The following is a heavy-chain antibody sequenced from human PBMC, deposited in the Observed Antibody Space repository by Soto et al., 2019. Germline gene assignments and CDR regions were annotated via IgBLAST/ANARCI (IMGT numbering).Heavy chain of an antibody. D-gene: IGHD5-18*01. CDR2: IDPSDSYT. Sequence: GESLKISCKGSGYRFTNYWIGWVRQMPGKGLEWMGRIDPSDSYTNYSPSFQGHVTISADKSISTAYLQWSSLKASDTAMYYCARHVPSQYTAMVPFDPWGQGTLVTVSS. V-gene: IGHV5-10-1*01. CDR1: GYRFTNYW. CDR3: ARHVPSQYTAMVPFDP. J-gene: IGHJ5*02.